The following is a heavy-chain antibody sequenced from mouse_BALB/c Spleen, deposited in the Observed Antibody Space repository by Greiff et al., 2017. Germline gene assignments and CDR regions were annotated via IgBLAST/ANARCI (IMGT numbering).Heavy chain of an antibody. J-gene: IGHJ4*01. CDR2: IKPYNGDT. CDR1: GYTFTSYW. CDR3: ARRGVSGVRLRAMDY. D-gene: IGHD1-2*01. Sequence: QVQLKQPGAELVKPGASVKLSCKASGYTFTSYWMHWVQQRPGQGLEWIGEIKPYNGDTFSNQKFKGKATLTVDKSSSTAHMELRSLTSEDSAVYYCARRGVSGVRLRAMDYWGQGTSVTVSS. V-gene: IGHV1-53*01.